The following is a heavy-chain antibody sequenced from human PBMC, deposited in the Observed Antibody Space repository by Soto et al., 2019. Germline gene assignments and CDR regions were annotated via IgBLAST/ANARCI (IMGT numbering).Heavy chain of an antibody. V-gene: IGHV1-2*04. CDR2: INPNSGGT. J-gene: IGHJ6*02. CDR3: ARGSRAAAAYYYYGMDV. CDR1: GYTFTGYY. D-gene: IGHD6-13*01. Sequence: PRASVKVSCKASGYTFTGYYMHWVRQAPGQGLEWMGWINPNSGGTNYAQKFQGWVTMTRDTSISTAYMELSRLRSDDTAVYYCARGSRAAAAYYYYGMDVWGQGTTVTVSS.